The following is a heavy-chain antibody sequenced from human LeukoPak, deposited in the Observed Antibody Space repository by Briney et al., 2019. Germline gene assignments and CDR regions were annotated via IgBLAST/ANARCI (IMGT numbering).Heavy chain of an antibody. CDR1: GFTFGNSW. V-gene: IGHV3-74*01. Sequence: GGSLRLSCAASGFTFGNSWVHWVRQAPGKGLVWVSLINADGSTATYADSVKGRFTISRDNARNTLSLQMNSLTIEDTAVYYCVVVVEPPDSDGFDVWAQGTMITVSS. D-gene: IGHD1-14*01. J-gene: IGHJ3*01. CDR3: VVVVEPPDSDGFDV. CDR2: INADGSTA.